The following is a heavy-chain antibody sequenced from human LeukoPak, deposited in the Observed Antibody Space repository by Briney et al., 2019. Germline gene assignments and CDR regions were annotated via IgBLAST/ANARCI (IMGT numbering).Heavy chain of an antibody. CDR1: GFTFSTYA. CDR2: ISGTGGST. J-gene: IGHJ4*02. Sequence: GGSLRLSCAASGFTFSTYAMTWVRQAPGKGLEWVSLISGTGGSTYYADSVKGRFTISRDNSKNTLYLQMNSLRAEDTAVYYCTRDSRRLDYWGQGTLVTVSS. V-gene: IGHV3-23*01. CDR3: TRDSRRLDY.